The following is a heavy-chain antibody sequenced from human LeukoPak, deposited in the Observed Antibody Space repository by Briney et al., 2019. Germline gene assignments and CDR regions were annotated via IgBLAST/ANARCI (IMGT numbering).Heavy chain of an antibody. CDR3: ARSIAAAASTRVGGFDP. D-gene: IGHD6-13*01. CDR2: IYHSGST. J-gene: IGHJ5*02. V-gene: IGHV4-38-2*02. CDR1: GYSISSGYY. Sequence: SETLSLTCTVSGYSISSGYYWGWIRQPPGKGLEWIGSIYHSGSTYYNPSLKSRVTISVDTSKNQFSLKLSSVTAADTAVYYCARSIAAAASTRVGGFDPWGQGTLVTVSS.